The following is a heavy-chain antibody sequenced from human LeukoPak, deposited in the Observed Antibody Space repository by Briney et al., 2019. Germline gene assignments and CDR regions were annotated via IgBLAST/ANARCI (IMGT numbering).Heavy chain of an antibody. CDR3: AREVLELHAFDF. CDR2: ISNAGST. CDR1: GGSISSGASY. D-gene: IGHD1-7*01. Sequence: SETLSLTCTVSGGSISSGASYWTRIRQHPGKGLEWIGYISNAGSTYFNPSLKGRVAISVDTSKNQFSLRLTSVTAADTAVYYCAREVLELHAFDFWGQGTMATVSS. V-gene: IGHV4-31*03. J-gene: IGHJ3*01.